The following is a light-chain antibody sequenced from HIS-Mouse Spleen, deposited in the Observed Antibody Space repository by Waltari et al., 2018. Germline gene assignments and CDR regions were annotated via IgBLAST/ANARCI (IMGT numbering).Light chain of an antibody. CDR3: CSYAGSSTWV. J-gene: IGLJ3*02. CDR2: EGS. CDR1: SSDVGSSNL. Sequence: QSALTQPASVSGSPGQSITISCTGTSSDVGSSNLVSWYQQHPGKAPKLMIYEGSKRPSGVSNRFSGSKSGNTADLTISGLQAEDEADYYCCSYAGSSTWVFGGWTKLTVL. V-gene: IGLV2-23*01.